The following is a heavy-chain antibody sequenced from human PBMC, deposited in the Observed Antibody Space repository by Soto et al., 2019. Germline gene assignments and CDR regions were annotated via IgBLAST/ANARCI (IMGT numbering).Heavy chain of an antibody. J-gene: IGHJ3*02. D-gene: IGHD1-26*01. CDR2: IKQDGSEK. CDR3: ARVSGGYDDDAFDI. Sequence: EVQLVEFGGGLVQPGGSLRLSCVASGFTFSSYWMNWVRQAPGKGLEWVANIKQDGSEKYYVDSVRGRFTISRDNAKNSLFLQMNSLRAEDTAVYYCARVSGGYDDDAFDIWGQGTMVTVSS. CDR1: GFTFSSYW. V-gene: IGHV3-7*04.